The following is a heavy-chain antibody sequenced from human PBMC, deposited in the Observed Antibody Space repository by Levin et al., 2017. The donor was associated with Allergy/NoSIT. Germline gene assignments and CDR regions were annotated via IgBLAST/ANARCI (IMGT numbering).Heavy chain of an antibody. Sequence: ASVKVSCKVFGSTLTELSMHWVQQTPGEGLEWMGGFDPDEGETVYAQKFQGRVTMTEDTSTHTAYMELSSLRSEDTAVYYCETDRSVVVPTYKRDYYYGMDVWGQGTTVTVSS. CDR1: GSTLTELS. V-gene: IGHV1-24*01. D-gene: IGHD2-2*01. CDR2: FDPDEGET. CDR3: ETDRSVVVPTYKRDYYYGMDV. J-gene: IGHJ6*02.